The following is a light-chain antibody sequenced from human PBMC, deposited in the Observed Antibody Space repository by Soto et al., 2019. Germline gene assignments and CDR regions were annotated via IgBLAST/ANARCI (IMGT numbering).Light chain of an antibody. CDR2: GAS. J-gene: IGKJ1*01. CDR1: QSVSNN. CDR3: QQYETSLGLT. Sequence: EIVLTQSPGTLSLSPGERATLSCRASQSVSNNLTWYQQKPGQAPRLLIYGASTRATGIPARFSGSGSGTDFTLSITRLEPEDFAVYYCQQYETSLGLTFGQGTKVDIK. V-gene: IGKV3-20*01.